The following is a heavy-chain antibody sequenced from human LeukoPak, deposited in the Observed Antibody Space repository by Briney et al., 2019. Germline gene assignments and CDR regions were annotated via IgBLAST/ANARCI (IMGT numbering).Heavy chain of an antibody. V-gene: IGHV3-23*01. J-gene: IGHJ4*02. Sequence: GGSLRLSCAGSGFTFGSYAMTWVRQAPGKGLEWVSSISGSGGSTYYADSVKGRFTISRDNSKNTVYVQMNSLRAEDTAIYYCAKDRDASCYNIFDYWGQGTLVTVSS. CDR3: AKDRDASCYNIFDY. CDR2: ISGSGGST. CDR1: GFTFGSYA. D-gene: IGHD2-2*02.